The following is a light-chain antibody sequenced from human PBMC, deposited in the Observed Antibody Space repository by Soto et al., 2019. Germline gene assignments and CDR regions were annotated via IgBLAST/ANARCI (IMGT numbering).Light chain of an antibody. J-gene: IGLJ3*02. CDR3: CSYAGSSTSWV. CDR2: EGS. Sequence: QSALTQPASVSGSPGHSITISCTGTSSDVGSYNLVSWYQQHPGKAPKLMIYEGSKRPSGVSNRFSGSKSGNTASLTISGLQAEDEADYYCCSYAGSSTSWVFGGGIKLTVL. V-gene: IGLV2-23*01. CDR1: SSDVGSYNL.